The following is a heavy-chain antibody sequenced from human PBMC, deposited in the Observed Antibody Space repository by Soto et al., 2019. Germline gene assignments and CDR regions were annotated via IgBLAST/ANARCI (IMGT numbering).Heavy chain of an antibody. Sequence: SETLSLTCTVSGGSISSSSYYWGWIRQPPGKGLEWIGSIYYSGSTYYNPSLKSRVTISVDTSKNQFSLKLSSVTAADTAVYYCARHRYSSSWYYMDVWGKGTTVT. CDR3: ARHRYSSSWYYMDV. V-gene: IGHV4-39*01. CDR2: IYYSGST. D-gene: IGHD6-13*01. CDR1: GGSISSSSYY. J-gene: IGHJ6*03.